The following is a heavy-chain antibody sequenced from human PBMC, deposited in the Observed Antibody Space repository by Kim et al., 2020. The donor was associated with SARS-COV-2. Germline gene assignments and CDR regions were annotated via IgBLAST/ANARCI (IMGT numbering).Heavy chain of an antibody. V-gene: IGHV4-34*01. CDR1: GGSFSGYY. CDR3: ARGPRSSIAARYYYYGMDV. D-gene: IGHD6-6*01. CDR2: INHSGST. Sequence: SETLSLTCAVYGGSFSGYYWSWIRQPPGKGLEWIGEINHSGSTNYNPSLKSRVTISVDTSKNQFSLKLSSVTAADTAVYYCARGPRSSIAARYYYYGMDVWGQGTTVTVSS. J-gene: IGHJ6*02.